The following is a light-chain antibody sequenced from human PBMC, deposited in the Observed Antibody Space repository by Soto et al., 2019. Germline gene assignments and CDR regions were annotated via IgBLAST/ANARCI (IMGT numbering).Light chain of an antibody. V-gene: IGKV3-11*01. CDR1: QSVSSY. J-gene: IGKJ1*01. CDR3: QQRSNWQT. CDR2: DAS. Sequence: EILFAQAPATLSFSPGERATLSCRASQSVSSYLAWYQQKPGQAPRLLIYDASNRATGIPARFSGSGSGTDFTLTISSLEPEDFAVYYCQQRSNWQTFGQGTKVDIK.